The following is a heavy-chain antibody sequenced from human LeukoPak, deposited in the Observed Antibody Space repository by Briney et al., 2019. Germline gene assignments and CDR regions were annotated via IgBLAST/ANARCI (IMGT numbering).Heavy chain of an antibody. CDR1: GYTFSNYW. CDR3: ARVPYSISSMDY. CDR2: TYPGDSDT. V-gene: IGHV5-51*01. J-gene: IGHJ4*02. D-gene: IGHD6-6*01. Sequence: GEPLKISCKSSGYTFSNYWIGWVRQMPGKGLGWMGITYPGDSDTRYSPSFEGQVSISADKSISTAYLQWSSLKASDTAMYYCARVPYSISSMDYWGQGTLVTVSS.